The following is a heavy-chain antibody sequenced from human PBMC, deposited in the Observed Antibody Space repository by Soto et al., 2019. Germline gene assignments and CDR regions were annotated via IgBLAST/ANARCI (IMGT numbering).Heavy chain of an antibody. CDR1: GGSISSYY. D-gene: IGHD3-10*01. CDR2: IHYSGSA. J-gene: IGHJ4*02. Sequence: SETLSLTCTVSGGSISSYYWSWIRQPLGKGLEWIGHIHYSGSASYNPSLKSRVTISVDTSKNQFSLKLNSVTAADTAVYYCARPTYNTGNPFDYWGQGTLVTVSS. CDR3: ARPTYNTGNPFDY. V-gene: IGHV4-59*01.